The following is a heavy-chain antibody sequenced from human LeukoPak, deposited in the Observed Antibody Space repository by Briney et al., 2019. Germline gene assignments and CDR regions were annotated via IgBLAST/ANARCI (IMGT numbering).Heavy chain of an antibody. J-gene: IGHJ4*02. CDR2: ISSSGSTI. V-gene: IGHV3-11*01. CDR3: ARDRAYYYDSSGYYYFDH. D-gene: IGHD3-22*01. Sequence: GGSLRLSCAASGFTFSDYYMSWIRQAPGKGLEWVSYISSSGSTIYYADSVKGRFTISRDNAKKSLYLQMNSLRDEDTAVYYCARDRAYYYDSSGYYYFDHWGQGTLVTVSS. CDR1: GFTFSDYY.